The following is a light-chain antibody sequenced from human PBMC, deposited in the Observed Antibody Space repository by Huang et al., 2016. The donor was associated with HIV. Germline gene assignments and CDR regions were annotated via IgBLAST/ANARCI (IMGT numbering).Light chain of an antibody. J-gene: IGKJ2*01. CDR1: QSLLHSDGKTY. V-gene: IGKV2D-29*02. CDR3: MQSIQPYT. CDR2: EVA. Sequence: DIVMTQTPLSLSVTPGQPASISCKSSQSLLHSDGKTYLYWYLQRPGQSPQLLIYEVANLFSGVPDRFSGSGSGTDFTLKISRVETEDVGVYYCMQSIQPYTFGQGTKLEIK.